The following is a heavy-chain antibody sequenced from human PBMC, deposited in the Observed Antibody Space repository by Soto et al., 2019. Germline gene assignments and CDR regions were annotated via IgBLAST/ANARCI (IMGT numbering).Heavy chain of an antibody. Sequence: AAVKVSCKASGYTFTSYCISGVRQAPGQGLEWMGWISAYNGNTNYAQKLQGRVTMTTDTSTSTAYMELRSLRSDDTAVYYCARDAAVGLFDHWGKGPLVTVPS. CDR1: GYTFTSYC. CDR3: ARDAAVGLFDH. D-gene: IGHD1-26*01. J-gene: IGHJ4*02. V-gene: IGHV1-18*01. CDR2: ISAYNGNT.